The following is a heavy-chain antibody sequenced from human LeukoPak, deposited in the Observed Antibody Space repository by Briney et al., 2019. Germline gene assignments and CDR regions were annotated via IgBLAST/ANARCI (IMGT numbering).Heavy chain of an antibody. CDR3: ARESGGYCSSTSCYAWFDP. CDR1: GGSIRSYY. Sequence: NPSETLSLTCTVSGGSIRSYYWSWIRQPPGKGLEWIGYIYYSGSTNYNPSLKSRVTISVDTSKNQFSLKLSSVTAADTAVYYCARESGGYCSSTSCYAWFDPWGQGTLVTVSS. J-gene: IGHJ5*02. CDR2: IYYSGST. V-gene: IGHV4-59*01. D-gene: IGHD2-2*01.